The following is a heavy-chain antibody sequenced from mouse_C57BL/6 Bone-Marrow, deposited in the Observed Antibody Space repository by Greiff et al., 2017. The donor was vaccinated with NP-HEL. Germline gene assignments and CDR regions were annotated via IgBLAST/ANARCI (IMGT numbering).Heavy chain of an antibody. CDR1: GYTFTSYW. Sequence: VQLQQSGAELVKPGASVKLSCKASGYTFTSYWMHWVKQRPGQGLEWIGMIHPNSGSTNYNEKFKSKATLTVDKSSSTAYMQLSSLTSEDSAVYYCARWGSSGYVDYWGQGTTLTVSS. D-gene: IGHD3-2*02. CDR2: IHPNSGST. CDR3: ARWGSSGYVDY. J-gene: IGHJ2*01. V-gene: IGHV1-64*01.